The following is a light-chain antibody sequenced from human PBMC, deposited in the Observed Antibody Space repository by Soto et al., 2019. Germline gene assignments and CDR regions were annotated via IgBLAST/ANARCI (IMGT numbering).Light chain of an antibody. CDR2: GNS. CDR1: SSNIGAGYD. CDR3: QSYDSSLSHNYV. V-gene: IGLV1-40*01. Sequence: QSVLTQPPSVSGAPGQRVTISCTGSSSNIGAGYDGHWYQQLPGTAPKLLIYGNSNRPSGVPDRFSGSKSGTSASRAITGLQAEDEADYYCQSYDSSLSHNYVFGTGTKLTVL. J-gene: IGLJ1*01.